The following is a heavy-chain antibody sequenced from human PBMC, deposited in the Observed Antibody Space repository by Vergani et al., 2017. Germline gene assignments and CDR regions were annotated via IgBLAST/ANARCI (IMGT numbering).Heavy chain of an antibody. V-gene: IGHV1-69*01. Sequence: QVQLVQSGAEVKKPGSSVKVSCKASGGTFSSYAISWVRQAPGQGLEWMGGIIPIFGTANYAQKFQGRVTITADESTSTAYMELSSLRSEDTAVYYCARDRESSAATRYYYYYYDMDVWGKGTTVTVSS. CDR3: ARDRESSAATRYYYYYYDMDV. J-gene: IGHJ6*03. CDR1: GGTFSSYA. D-gene: IGHD6-25*01. CDR2: IIPIFGTA.